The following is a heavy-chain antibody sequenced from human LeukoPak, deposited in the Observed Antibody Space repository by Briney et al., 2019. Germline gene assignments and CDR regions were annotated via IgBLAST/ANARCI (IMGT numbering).Heavy chain of an antibody. CDR3: ARGRFLEWLPVPDY. D-gene: IGHD3-3*01. Sequence: GGCLRLSCAASGFTFDDYGMSWVRQAPGKGLEWVSGINWNGGSTAYADSVKGRFTISRDNAKNSLYLQMNSLRSEDTALYYCARGRFLEWLPVPDYWGQGTLVTVSS. CDR1: GFTFDDYG. J-gene: IGHJ4*02. V-gene: IGHV3-20*04. CDR2: INWNGGST.